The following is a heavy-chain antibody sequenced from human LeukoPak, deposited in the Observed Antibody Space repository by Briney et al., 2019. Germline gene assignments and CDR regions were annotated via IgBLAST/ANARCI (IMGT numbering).Heavy chain of an antibody. CDR1: VGSFSGYY. CDR2: INHSGST. Sequence: SETLSLTCAVSVGSFSGYYWSWIRQPPGKGLEWIGEINHSGSTNYNPSLKSRVTISVDTSKNQFSLKLSSVTAADTAVYYCARGRRDGYSGPWYFDLWGRGTLVTVSP. D-gene: IGHD5-24*01. J-gene: IGHJ2*01. V-gene: IGHV4-34*01. CDR3: ARGRRDGYSGPWYFDL.